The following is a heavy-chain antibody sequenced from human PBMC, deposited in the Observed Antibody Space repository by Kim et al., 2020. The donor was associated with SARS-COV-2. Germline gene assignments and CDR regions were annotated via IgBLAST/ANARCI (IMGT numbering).Heavy chain of an antibody. CDR2: ISSSGSRI. D-gene: IGHD1-26*01. J-gene: IGHJ4*02. V-gene: IGHV3-48*03. Sequence: GGSLRLSCAVAGFKFSSYEMNWVRQAPGKGLQWVSYISSSGSRIAYADSVGGRFTNSRDNAKNSLLLHMHSLRVDDTAIYYCVRTGWEILREANYFDSWGQGTLDTVSS. CDR3: VRTGWEILREANYFDS. CDR1: GFKFSSYE.